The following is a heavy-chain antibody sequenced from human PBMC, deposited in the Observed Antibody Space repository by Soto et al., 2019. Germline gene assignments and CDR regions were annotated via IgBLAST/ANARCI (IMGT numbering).Heavy chain of an antibody. Sequence: ASVKVSCKASGYTFTSYDMSWVRQAPGQGLEWVGWINPFYGNTNYAQTLQGRVTLTTDTSTSTVYMELRSLRSDDTAVYYCARENRYDSSSSYFDYWGQGALVTVSS. CDR1: GYTFTSYD. J-gene: IGHJ4*02. CDR2: INPFYGNT. D-gene: IGHD3-3*01. CDR3: ARENRYDSSSSYFDY. V-gene: IGHV1-18*01.